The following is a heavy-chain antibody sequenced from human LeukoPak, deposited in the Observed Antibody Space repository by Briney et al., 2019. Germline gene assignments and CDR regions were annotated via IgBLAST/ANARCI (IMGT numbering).Heavy chain of an antibody. V-gene: IGHV4-38-2*02. CDR3: ARRYREFDY. D-gene: IGHD5-12*01. CDR1: GYSISSGYY. CDR2: IYHSEST. Sequence: SETLSLTCTVSGYSISSGYYWGWIRQPPGKGLEWIGSIYHSESTYYNPSLKSRVTISVDTSKNQFSLKLSSVTAADTAVYYCARRYREFDYWGQGTLVTVS. J-gene: IGHJ4*02.